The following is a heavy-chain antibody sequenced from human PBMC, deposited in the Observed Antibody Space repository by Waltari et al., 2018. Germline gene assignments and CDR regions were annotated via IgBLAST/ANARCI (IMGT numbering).Heavy chain of an antibody. J-gene: IGHJ4*02. V-gene: IGHV3-7*01. CDR2: INQDVSTI. CDR3: ARVGYNGWELAD. CDR1: GFTFSNYW. Sequence: EVQLVESGGGLVQPGGSLRLSCAASGFTFSNYWMSWVGQAPGKGLEWVAKINQDVSTIYYVDFVKGRFTISRDNAKNSLYLQMNSLRADDTAVYYCARVGYNGWELADWGQGNLVTVSS. D-gene: IGHD1-1*01.